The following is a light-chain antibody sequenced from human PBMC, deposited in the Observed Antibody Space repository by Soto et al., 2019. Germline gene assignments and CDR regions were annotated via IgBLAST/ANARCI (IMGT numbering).Light chain of an antibody. CDR2: AAS. V-gene: IGKV1-8*01. J-gene: IGKJ4*01. CDR1: QGISSY. CDR3: QQYYSYPLT. Sequence: TQSPSSFSASTGDRVTITCRASQGISSYLAWYQQKPGKAPKLLIYAASTLQSGVPSRFSGSGSGTDFTLTISCLQSEDFATYYCQQYYSYPLTFGGGTKLEIK.